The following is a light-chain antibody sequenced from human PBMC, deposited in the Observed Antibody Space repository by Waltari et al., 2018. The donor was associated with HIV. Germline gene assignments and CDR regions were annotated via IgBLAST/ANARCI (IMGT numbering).Light chain of an antibody. CDR3: QSADSSGNYQV. CDR2: KDS. Sequence: SYELTQPPSVSVSPGQTARNTCSGDALPNQYAYWSQQKPGQAPVLVIYKDSERPSGIPERFSGSSSGTTVTLTISGVQAEDEADYYCQSADSSGNYQVFGGGTKLTVL. J-gene: IGLJ3*02. CDR1: ALPNQY. V-gene: IGLV3-25*03.